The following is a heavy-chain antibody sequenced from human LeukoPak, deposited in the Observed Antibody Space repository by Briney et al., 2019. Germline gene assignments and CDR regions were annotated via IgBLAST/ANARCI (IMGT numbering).Heavy chain of an antibody. Sequence: GGSLRLSCAASGFTFSTYSMNWVRQAPGKGLEWVSGISGSGGSTYYADSVRGRFTISRDNSKNTFDVQMNSLRAEDTAIYYCARTGVGGGYRFDYWGQGTLVTVSS. J-gene: IGHJ4*02. CDR1: GFTFSTYS. D-gene: IGHD1-26*01. CDR3: ARTGVGGGYRFDY. CDR2: ISGSGGST. V-gene: IGHV3-23*01.